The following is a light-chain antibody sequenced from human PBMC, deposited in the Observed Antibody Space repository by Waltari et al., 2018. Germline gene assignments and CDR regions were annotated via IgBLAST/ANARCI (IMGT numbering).Light chain of an antibody. J-gene: IGLJ3*02. Sequence: QSGLTPSPSASGPPAHSVTISCSGGASNIGTYNLYWYQPLPGTAPNLLSYREDRRPSGVPALFSGSKAVASASLTISGLRSEDAADYYCAAWDDILTAWVFGGGTKLTVL. CDR3: AAWDDILTAWV. V-gene: IGLV1-47*01. CDR2: RED. CDR1: ASNIGTYN.